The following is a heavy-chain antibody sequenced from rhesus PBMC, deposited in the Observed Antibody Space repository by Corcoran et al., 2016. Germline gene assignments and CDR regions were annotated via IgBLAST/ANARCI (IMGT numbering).Heavy chain of an antibody. J-gene: IGHJ4*01. CDR2: IYGSSKST. D-gene: IGHD1-20*01. CDR3: ARDGYSWNNAFED. Sequence: QVQLQESGPGVVKPSETLSLTCAVSGGSISDSYRWSWIRQPPGKGLEWIGSIYGSSKSTNYNPSLKSRVTISKDTSKNQFSLKLSSVTAADTAVYYWARDGYSWNNAFEDWGQGVLVTVSS. V-gene: IGHV4S10*01. CDR1: GGSISDSYR.